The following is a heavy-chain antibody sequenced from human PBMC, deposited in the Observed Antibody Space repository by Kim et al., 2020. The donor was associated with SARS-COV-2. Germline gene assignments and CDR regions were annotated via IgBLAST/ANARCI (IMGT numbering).Heavy chain of an antibody. CDR3: ARGMRGFSYGKIDY. Sequence: YADSLKGRFTISGDNAKNSLYLQMNSLGVEDMAVYYCARGMRGFSYGKIDYWGQGIVVIVSS. V-gene: IGHV3-21*01. D-gene: IGHD5-18*01. J-gene: IGHJ4*02.